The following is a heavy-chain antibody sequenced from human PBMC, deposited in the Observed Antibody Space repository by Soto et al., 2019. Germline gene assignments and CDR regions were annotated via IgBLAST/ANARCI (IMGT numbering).Heavy chain of an antibody. CDR2: ISGSGGST. Sequence: EVQLLESGGGLVQPGGSLRLSCAASGFTFSSYAMSWVRQAPGKGLEWVSAISGSGGSTYYADSVKGRFTISRDNSKNTLYLQMNSLRAEDTAVYYCASPGGWLRYGMDVWGQGTTVTVSS. CDR1: GFTFSSYA. V-gene: IGHV3-23*01. CDR3: ASPGGWLRYGMDV. J-gene: IGHJ6*02. D-gene: IGHD5-12*01.